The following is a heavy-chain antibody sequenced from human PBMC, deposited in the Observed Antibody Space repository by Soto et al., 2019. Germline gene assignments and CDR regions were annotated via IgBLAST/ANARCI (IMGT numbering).Heavy chain of an antibody. V-gene: IGHV3-43*01. CDR3: VKERDDASWTAFDH. CDR2: IGRDGINT. J-gene: IGHJ4*02. D-gene: IGHD2-2*01. Sequence: EVRLVESGGVVVQPGGSLRLYCAASGFMFDDFSMHWVRQAPGKGLEWVALIGRDGINTYYADSVRGRFIVSRDNSKNSLYLLMNSLRSEDSALYYCVKERDDASWTAFDHWGQGTLVTVSS. CDR1: GFMFDDFS.